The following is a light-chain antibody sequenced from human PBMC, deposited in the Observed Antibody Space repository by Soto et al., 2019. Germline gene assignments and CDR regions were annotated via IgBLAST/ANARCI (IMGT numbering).Light chain of an antibody. J-gene: IGLJ1*01. Sequence: CVLTQPPSASGTPGQRVTISCSGSSSNIGSNTVNWYQQLPGTAPKLLIYSNNQRPSGVPARFSGSKAGTSASLAISGLQSEDEAHYYCAAWDEWLNGYVFGTGTKVTVL. V-gene: IGLV1-44*01. CDR3: AAWDEWLNGYV. CDR2: SNN. CDR1: SSNIGSNT.